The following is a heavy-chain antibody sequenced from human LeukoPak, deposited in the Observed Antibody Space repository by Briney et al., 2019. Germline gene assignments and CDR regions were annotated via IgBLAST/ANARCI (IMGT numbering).Heavy chain of an antibody. CDR3: ARDSVKYYYDSSGYSKPPYYFDY. CDR2: INPSGGST. Sequence: ASVKVSCKASGYTFTGYYMHWVRQAPGQGLEWMGIINPSGGSTSYAQKFQGRVTMTRDTSTSTVYMELSSLRSEDTAVYYCARDSVKYYYDSSGYSKPPYYFDYWGQGTLVTVSS. D-gene: IGHD3-22*01. V-gene: IGHV1-46*03. CDR1: GYTFTGYY. J-gene: IGHJ4*02.